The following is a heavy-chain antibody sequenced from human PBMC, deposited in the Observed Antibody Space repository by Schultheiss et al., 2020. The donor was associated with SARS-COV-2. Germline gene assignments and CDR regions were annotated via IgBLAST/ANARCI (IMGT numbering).Heavy chain of an antibody. CDR1: GFTFSSSW. J-gene: IGHJ4*02. V-gene: IGHV3-23*01. CDR2: VSNDGVDT. Sequence: GESLKISCAASGFTFSSSWMHWVRQSPGKGLEWVSTVSNDGVDTYQTDSVKGRFTISRDNSKNALYLQMRGLRAEDTAVYYCVEHSRDFGDSRTAWWGQGTRVTVSS. D-gene: IGHD4-17*01. CDR3: VEHSRDFGDSRTAW.